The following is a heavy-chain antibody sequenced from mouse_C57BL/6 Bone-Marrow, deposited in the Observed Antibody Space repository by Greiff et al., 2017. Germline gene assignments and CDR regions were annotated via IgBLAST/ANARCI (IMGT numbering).Heavy chain of an antibody. CDR1: GFSLTSYG. D-gene: IGHD3-2*02. Sequence: QVQLKESGPGLVQPSQSLSITCTVSGFSLTSYGVHWVRQSPGKGLEWLGVIWSGGSTDYNAAFISRLSISKDNSKSQVFFKMNSLQADDTAIYYCARTPGPAYWGQGTLVTVSA. CDR2: IWSGGST. V-gene: IGHV2-2*01. J-gene: IGHJ3*01. CDR3: ARTPGPAY.